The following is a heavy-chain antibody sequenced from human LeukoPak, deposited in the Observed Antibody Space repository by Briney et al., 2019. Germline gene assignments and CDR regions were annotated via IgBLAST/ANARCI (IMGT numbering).Heavy chain of an antibody. Sequence: GGSLRLSCAASGFTFSSYRMHWVRQAPGKGLVWVSRINSDGTNTHTSYADSVKGRFTISRDNSKNTLYLQMNSLRAEDTAVYYCARDGIAAVGDWLDPWGQGTLVTVSS. CDR2: INSDGTNTHT. J-gene: IGHJ5*02. CDR3: ARDGIAAVGDWLDP. CDR1: GFTFSSYR. D-gene: IGHD6-13*01. V-gene: IGHV3-74*01.